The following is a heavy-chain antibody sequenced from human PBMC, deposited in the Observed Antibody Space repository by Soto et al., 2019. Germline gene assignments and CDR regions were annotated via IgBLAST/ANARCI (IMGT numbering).Heavy chain of an antibody. CDR1: GYTFTCYA. J-gene: IGHJ5*02. V-gene: IGHV1-3*01. Sequence: ASVKVSCKASGYTFTCYAMYWVRQAPGQRLEWMGWINAGNGNTKYSQKFQGRVTITRDTSASTAYMELSSLRSEDTAVYYCARDRSPPSLGYCSSTSCYEGNWFAPWGQGTLVTVSS. CDR2: INAGNGNT. CDR3: ARDRSPPSLGYCSSTSCYEGNWFAP. D-gene: IGHD2-2*01.